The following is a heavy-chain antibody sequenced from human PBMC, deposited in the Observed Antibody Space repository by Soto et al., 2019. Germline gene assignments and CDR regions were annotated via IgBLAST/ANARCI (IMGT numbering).Heavy chain of an antibody. CDR2: XSHNWDSH. J-gene: IGHJ3*01. CDR1: GFSFSNYG. CDR3: XXXXXXXXXXXXXXXXXXXF. V-gene: IGHV3-30*03. D-gene: IGHD3-3*01. Sequence: QVHLVESGGGVVQPGRSLRLSCEGSGFSFSNYGIHWVRXAPXXXXXXXXXXSHNWDSHHLADSVRGRFTISRDNSKNTVFLHMTSLRREXSAVXXXXXXXXXXXXXXXXXXXXXXFWGQGTMVTVSS.